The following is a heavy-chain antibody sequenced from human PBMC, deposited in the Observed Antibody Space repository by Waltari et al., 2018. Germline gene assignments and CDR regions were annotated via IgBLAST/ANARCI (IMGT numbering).Heavy chain of an antibody. J-gene: IGHJ4*02. CDR1: GGTFSSYA. CDR3: ARSPRLVVPAAYPAYYFDY. V-gene: IGHV1-69*01. Sequence: QVQLVQSGAEVKKPGSSVKVSCKASGGTFSSYAISWVREAPGQGLEWMGGIIPIFGTANYAQKFQGRVTITADESTSTAYMELSSLRSEDTAVYYCARSPRLVVPAAYPAYYFDYWGQGTLVTVSS. CDR2: IIPIFGTA. D-gene: IGHD2-2*01.